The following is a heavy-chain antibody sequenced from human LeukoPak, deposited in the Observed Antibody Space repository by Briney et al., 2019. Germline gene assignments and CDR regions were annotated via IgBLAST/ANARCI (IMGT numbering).Heavy chain of an antibody. D-gene: IGHD4-11*01. CDR3: ARGRTTVTAYYYYYMDV. CDR2: VIPILGIA. V-gene: IGHV1-69*02. CDR1: GGTFSSYT. Sequence: SVKVSCKASGGTFSSYTISWVRQAPGQGLEWMGRVIPILGIANYAQKFQGRVTITADKSTSTAYMELSSLRSEDTAVYYCARGRTTVTAYYYYYMDVWGKGTTVTVSS. J-gene: IGHJ6*03.